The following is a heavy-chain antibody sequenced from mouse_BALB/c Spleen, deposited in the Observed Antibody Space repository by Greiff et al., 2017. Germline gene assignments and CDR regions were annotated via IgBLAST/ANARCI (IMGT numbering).Heavy chain of an antibody. D-gene: IGHD2-4*01. CDR2: ISSGGST. Sequence: EVKLVESGGGLVKPGGSLKLSCAASGFTFSSYAMSWVRQTPEKRLEWVASISSGGSTYYPDSVKGRFTISRDNARNILYLQMSSLRSEDTAMYYCARAPYDYEDFDYWGQGTTLTVSS. V-gene: IGHV5-6-5*01. J-gene: IGHJ2*01. CDR3: ARAPYDYEDFDY. CDR1: GFTFSSYA.